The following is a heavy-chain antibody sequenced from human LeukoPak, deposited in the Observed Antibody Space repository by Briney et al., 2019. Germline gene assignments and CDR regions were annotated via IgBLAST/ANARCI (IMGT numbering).Heavy chain of an antibody. D-gene: IGHD3-9*01. Sequence: GGSLRLSCAASGFTFSDYYMSWIRQAPGKGLEWVSYISSSGSTIYYADSVKGRFTISRDNAKNSLYLQMNSLRAEDTAVYYCARDSDVLRYFDWLLDYWGQGTLVTVFS. J-gene: IGHJ4*02. CDR1: GFTFSDYY. V-gene: IGHV3-11*04. CDR3: ARDSDVLRYFDWLLDY. CDR2: ISSSGSTI.